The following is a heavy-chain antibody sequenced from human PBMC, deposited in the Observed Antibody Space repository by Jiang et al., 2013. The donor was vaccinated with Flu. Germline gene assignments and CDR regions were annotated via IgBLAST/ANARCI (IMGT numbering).Heavy chain of an antibody. V-gene: IGHV4-59*01. CDR3: ARVGGIGYCSGGSCSFLSWFDP. Sequence: VKPSETLSLTCTVPGGSISSYYWSWIRQPPGKGLEWIGYIYYSGSTNYNPSLKSRVTISVDTSKNQFSLKLSSVTAADTAVYYCARVGGIGYCSGGSCSFLSWFDPWGQGTLVTVSS. J-gene: IGHJ5*02. CDR1: GGSISSYY. D-gene: IGHD2-15*01. CDR2: IYYSGST.